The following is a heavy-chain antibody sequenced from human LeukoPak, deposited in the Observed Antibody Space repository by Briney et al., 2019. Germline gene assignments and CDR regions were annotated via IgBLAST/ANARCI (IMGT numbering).Heavy chain of an antibody. D-gene: IGHD1-26*01. Sequence: SVKVSCKASGGTFSSYAISWVRQAPGQGLEWMGGIIPIFGTANYAQKFQGRVTITADESTSTAYMELSSLRSEDTAVYYCATDRNSGKYYDYWGQGTLVTVSS. CDR2: IIPIFGTA. CDR1: GGTFSSYA. V-gene: IGHV1-69*13. CDR3: ATDRNSGKYYDY. J-gene: IGHJ4*02.